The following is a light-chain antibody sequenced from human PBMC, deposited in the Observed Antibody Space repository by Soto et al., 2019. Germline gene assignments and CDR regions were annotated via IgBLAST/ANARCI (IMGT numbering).Light chain of an antibody. CDR3: QTFDSSLTISWV. V-gene: IGLV1-51*01. J-gene: IGLJ3*02. Sequence: QSVLTQPPSVSAAPGQKVTVSCSGSSSNIGNNHVSWYQHLPGTAPKVLIYDNNKRPSGIPDRFSGSRSGTSASLAITGLQAEDEADYYCQTFDSSLTISWVFGGGTKVTVL. CDR1: SSNIGNNH. CDR2: DNN.